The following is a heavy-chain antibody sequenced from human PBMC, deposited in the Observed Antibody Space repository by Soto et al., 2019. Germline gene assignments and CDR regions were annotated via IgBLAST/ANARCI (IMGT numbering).Heavy chain of an antibody. J-gene: IGHJ4*02. D-gene: IGHD2-21*01. CDR1: GGTFSSYT. CDR2: IIPILGIA. Sequence: QVQLVQSGAEVKKPGSSVKVSCKASGGTFSSYTISWVRQAPGQGLEWMGRIIPILGIANYAQKFQGRVTITADKSTSTAYMELSSLRSADTAVYYCASEHTPIQGDYWGQVTLLTVSS. V-gene: IGHV1-69*02. CDR3: ASEHTPIQGDY.